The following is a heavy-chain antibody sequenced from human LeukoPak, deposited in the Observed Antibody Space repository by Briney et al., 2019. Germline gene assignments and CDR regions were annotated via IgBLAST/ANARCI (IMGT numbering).Heavy chain of an antibody. V-gene: IGHV4-59*01. Sequence: SETLSLTRTVSGGPISSYYWSWIRQPPGKGLEWIGYIYYSGSTNYNPSLKSRVTISVDTSKNQFSLKLSSVTAADTAVYYCARVGVGYGEKIGVAPYYFDYWGQGTLVTVSS. CDR1: GGPISSYY. J-gene: IGHJ4*02. D-gene: IGHD4-17*01. CDR3: ARVGVGYGEKIGVAPYYFDY. CDR2: IYYSGST.